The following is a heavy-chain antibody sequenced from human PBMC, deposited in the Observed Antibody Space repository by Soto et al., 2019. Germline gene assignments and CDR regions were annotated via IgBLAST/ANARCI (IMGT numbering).Heavy chain of an antibody. CDR3: AREEKQLSRYGGDFDY. Sequence: QVQLQESGPGLVKPSETLSLTCSVSDGSVNTGNYYWSWIRQPPGKGLEWIGHIYYIGTTNHNPSLKSRVTISVDTSKHQFSLKVTSVTAADTAVYFCAREEKQLSRYGGDFDYWGQGILVTVSS. J-gene: IGHJ4*02. D-gene: IGHD3-16*01. V-gene: IGHV4-61*01. CDR1: DGSVNTGNYY. CDR2: IYYIGTT.